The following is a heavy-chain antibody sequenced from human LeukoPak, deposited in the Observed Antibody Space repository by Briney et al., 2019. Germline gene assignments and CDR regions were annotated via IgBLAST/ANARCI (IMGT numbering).Heavy chain of an antibody. CDR2: IWYDGSNK. CDR1: GFTFSSYG. CDR3: ARDRGGWLQTAFDY. Sequence: GGSLRLSCAASGFTFSSYGMHWVRQAPGKGLEWVAVIWYDGSNKYYADSVKGRFTISRDNSKNTLYLQMNSLRAEDTAVYYCARDRGGWLQTAFDYWGQGTLVTVSS. D-gene: IGHD5-24*01. J-gene: IGHJ4*02. V-gene: IGHV3-33*01.